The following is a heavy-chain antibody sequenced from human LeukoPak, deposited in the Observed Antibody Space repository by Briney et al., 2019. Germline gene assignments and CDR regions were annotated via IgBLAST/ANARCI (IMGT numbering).Heavy chain of an antibody. CDR3: TRRGSGKAFDY. CDR2: IYTSGST. CDR1: VRSISSYY. J-gene: IGHJ4*02. D-gene: IGHD1-26*01. V-gene: IGHV4-4*07. Sequence: SETQSLTCTVSVRSISSYYWYWIRQPAGKGLEWIGRIYTSGSTNYNSSLKSRVTMSVDTSKNQFSLKLSSVTAADTAVYYCTRRGSGKAFDYGGQGTLVTVSS.